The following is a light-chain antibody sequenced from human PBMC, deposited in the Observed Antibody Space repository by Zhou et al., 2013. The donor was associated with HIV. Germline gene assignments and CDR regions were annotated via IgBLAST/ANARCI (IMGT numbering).Light chain of an antibody. Sequence: EIVLTQSPATLSLSLGERATLSCRTSQSVSKSLAWYQQRPGQSPRLLIYDSSNRATGIPDRFSGSGSGTDFTLTISSLEPEDFAVYYCQQRSTRPTFGGGTKVDSK. CDR1: QSVSKS. J-gene: IGKJ4*01. CDR2: DSS. CDR3: QQRSTRPT. V-gene: IGKV3-11*01.